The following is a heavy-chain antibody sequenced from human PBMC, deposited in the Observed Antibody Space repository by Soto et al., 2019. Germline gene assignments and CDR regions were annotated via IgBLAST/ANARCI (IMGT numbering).Heavy chain of an antibody. CDR3: ARSTSTIFGVVIRRGMDV. CDR2: IIPIFGTA. CDR1: GGTFSSYA. V-gene: IGHV1-69*12. Sequence: QVQLVQSGAEVKKPGSSVKVSCKASGGTFSSYAISWVRQAPGQGLEWMGGIIPIFGTANYAQKFQGRVTITADESTSTAYMELRSLRSEDTAVYYCARSTSTIFGVVIRRGMDVWGQGTTVTVSS. J-gene: IGHJ6*02. D-gene: IGHD3-3*01.